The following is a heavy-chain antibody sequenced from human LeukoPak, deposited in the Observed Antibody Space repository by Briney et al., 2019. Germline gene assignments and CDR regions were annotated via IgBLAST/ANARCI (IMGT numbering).Heavy chain of an antibody. V-gene: IGHV4-59*01. CDR1: GGSISSYY. CDR2: IYYSGST. Sequence: SETLSLTCTVSGGSISSYYWSWIRQPPGKGLEWIGYIYYSGSTNYNPSLKGRVTISVDTSKNQFSLKLSSVTAADTAVYYCARERDSSGCIDYWGQGTLVTVSS. CDR3: ARERDSSGCIDY. D-gene: IGHD6-19*01. J-gene: IGHJ4*02.